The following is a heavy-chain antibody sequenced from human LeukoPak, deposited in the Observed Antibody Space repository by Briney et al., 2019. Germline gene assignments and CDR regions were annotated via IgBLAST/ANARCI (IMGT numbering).Heavy chain of an antibody. CDR3: AKGSKEVLFTRDHYMDV. V-gene: IGHV3-30*02. J-gene: IGHJ6*03. D-gene: IGHD3-3*01. Sequence: PGGSLRLSCAASGFTFSSYAMHWVRQAPGQGLEWVTFIRYDESNKYYADSVKGRFTISRDNSKNTLYLQMNSLRAEDTAVYYCAKGSKEVLFTRDHYMDVWGKGTTVTISS. CDR1: GFTFSSYA. CDR2: IRYDESNK.